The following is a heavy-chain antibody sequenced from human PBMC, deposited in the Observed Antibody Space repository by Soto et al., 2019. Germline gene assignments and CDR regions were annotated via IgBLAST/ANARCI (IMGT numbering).Heavy chain of an antibody. CDR3: ATNTVTKVDDY. Sequence: VQLVESGGGLVQPGGSLRLSCEASGFTFSNFWMSWVRQAQGKGLEWVANIKQDGSEKKYVDSVKGRFIISRDNAKNSLSLQMNSLRAEDTAVYYCATNTVTKVDDYWGQGARVTVSS. V-gene: IGHV3-7*03. J-gene: IGHJ4*02. CDR2: IKQDGSEK. CDR1: GFTFSNFW. D-gene: IGHD4-17*01.